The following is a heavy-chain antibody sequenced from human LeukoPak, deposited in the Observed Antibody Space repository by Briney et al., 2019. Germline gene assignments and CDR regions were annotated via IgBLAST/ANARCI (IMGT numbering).Heavy chain of an antibody. CDR1: GFIFEDYG. CDR2: INWNGVST. V-gene: IGHV3-20*04. D-gene: IGHD6-19*01. J-gene: IGHJ6*03. Sequence: GGSLRFSCAAPGFIFEDYGMAWVRQAPGKGLEWLSGINWNGVSTAYADSVKGRFTMSRDNAKNSLYLLMNSLRAEDTALYYCARAGSERIAVAGTPYYNMDVWGKGITVTVSS. CDR3: ARAGSERIAVAGTPYYNMDV.